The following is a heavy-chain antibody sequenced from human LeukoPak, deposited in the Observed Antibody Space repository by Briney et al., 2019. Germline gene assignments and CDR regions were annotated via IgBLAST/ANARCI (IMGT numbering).Heavy chain of an antibody. CDR1: GGSFSGYY. Sequence: SETLSLTCAVYGGSFSGYYWSWIRQPPGKGLEWIGEINHSGNTNYNPSLKSRVTISVDTSKNQFSLKLSSVTAADTAVYYCAREYYYDSSGYPYYFDYWGQGTLVTVSS. CDR2: INHSGNT. CDR3: AREYYYDSSGYPYYFDY. J-gene: IGHJ4*02. D-gene: IGHD3-22*01. V-gene: IGHV4-34*01.